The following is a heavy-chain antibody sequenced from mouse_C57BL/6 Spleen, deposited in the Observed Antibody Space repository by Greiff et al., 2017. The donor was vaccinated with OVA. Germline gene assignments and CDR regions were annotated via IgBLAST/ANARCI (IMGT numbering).Heavy chain of an antibody. Sequence: VKLLESGAELVKPGASVKISCKASGYAFSSYWMNWVKQRPGKGLEWIGQIYPGDGDTNYNGKFKGKATLTADKSSSTAYMQLSSLTSEDSAVYFCARGYYGSSYRYFDVWGTGTTVTVSS. CDR1: GYAFSSYW. D-gene: IGHD1-1*01. V-gene: IGHV1-80*01. J-gene: IGHJ1*03. CDR3: ARGYYGSSYRYFDV. CDR2: IYPGDGDT.